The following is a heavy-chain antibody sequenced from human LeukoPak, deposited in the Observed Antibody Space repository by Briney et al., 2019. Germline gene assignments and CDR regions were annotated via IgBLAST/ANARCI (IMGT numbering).Heavy chain of an antibody. CDR2: IKQDGSDK. CDR3: AELGITMIGGV. V-gene: IGHV3-7*01. CDR1: GFTFSNYL. J-gene: IGHJ6*04. Sequence: GGSLRLSCAASGFTFSNYLMNWVRQAPGKGLEWVANIKQDGSDKYYLDSVKGRFTISRDNAKNSLYLQMNSLRAEDTAVYYCAELGITMIGGVWGKGTTVTISS. D-gene: IGHD3-10*02.